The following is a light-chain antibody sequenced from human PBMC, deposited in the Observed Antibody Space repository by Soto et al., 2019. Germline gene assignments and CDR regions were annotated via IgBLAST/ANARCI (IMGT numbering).Light chain of an antibody. V-gene: IGKV3-20*01. J-gene: IGKJ2*01. Sequence: EIVLTQSPGTLALSPGERTTLSCRASQSVTSSNIAWYQQRPGQAPRLLIYGASSRATGVPDRFSVSGSGTDFTLTISRLEPDDCAVYYCQQYGTTPYTFGQGTKLEIK. CDR2: GAS. CDR1: QSVTSSN. CDR3: QQYGTTPYT.